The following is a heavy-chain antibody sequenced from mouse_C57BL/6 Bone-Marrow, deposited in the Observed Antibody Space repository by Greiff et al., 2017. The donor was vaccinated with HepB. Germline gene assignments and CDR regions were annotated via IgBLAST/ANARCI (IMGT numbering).Heavy chain of an antibody. CDR3: ARGGYYDYDGAWFAY. D-gene: IGHD2-4*01. V-gene: IGHV1-50*01. J-gene: IGHJ3*01. CDR2: IDPSDSYT. Sequence: QVQLQQPGAELVKPGASVKLSCKASGYTFTSYWMQWVKQRPGQGLEWIGEIDPSDSYTNYNQKFKGKATLTVDTSSSTAYMQLRSLTSEDSAVYDCARGGYYDYDGAWFAYWGQGTLVTVSA. CDR1: GYTFTSYW.